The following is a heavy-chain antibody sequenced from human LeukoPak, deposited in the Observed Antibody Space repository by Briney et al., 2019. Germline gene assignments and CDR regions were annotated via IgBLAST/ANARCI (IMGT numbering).Heavy chain of an antibody. CDR3: ARAPQQLVEDY. V-gene: IGHV4-34*01. CDR1: GGSFSGYY. CDR2: INHSGST. Sequence: SETLSLTCAVYGGSFSGYYWSWLRQPPGKGLEWIGEINHSGSTNYNPSLKSRVTISVDTSKNQFSLKLSSVTAADTAVYYCARAPQQLVEDYWGQGTLVTVSS. J-gene: IGHJ4*02. D-gene: IGHD6-13*01.